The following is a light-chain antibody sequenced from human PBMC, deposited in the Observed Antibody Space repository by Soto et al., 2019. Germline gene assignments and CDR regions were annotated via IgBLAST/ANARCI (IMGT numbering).Light chain of an antibody. V-gene: IGKV1-39*01. CDR3: QQYYSYPRT. CDR2: GAS. CDR1: QSISSY. J-gene: IGKJ1*01. Sequence: DIQMTQSPSSLSASVGDRVTITCRASQSISSYLNWYQQKPGKAPKSLIYGASSLQSGVPSRFSGSGSGTDFTLTISCLQSEDFATYYRQQYYSYPRTFGQGTKVDIK.